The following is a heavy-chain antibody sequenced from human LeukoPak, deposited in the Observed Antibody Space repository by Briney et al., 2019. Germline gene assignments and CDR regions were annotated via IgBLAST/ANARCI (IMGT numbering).Heavy chain of an antibody. CDR2: IYYSGST. J-gene: IGHJ4*02. D-gene: IGHD5-18*01. CDR3: ASGYSYGYGGVDY. V-gene: IGHV4-59*08. CDR1: GGSISSYY. Sequence: SETLPLTCTVSGGSISSYYWSWIRQPPGKGLEWIGYIYYSGSTNYNPSLKSRVTISVDTSKNQFSLKLSSVTAADTAVYYCASGYSYGYGGVDYWGQGTLVTVSS.